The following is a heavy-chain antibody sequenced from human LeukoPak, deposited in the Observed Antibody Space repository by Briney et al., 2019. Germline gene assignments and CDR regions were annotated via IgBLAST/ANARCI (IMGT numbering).Heavy chain of an antibody. CDR3: TTPSGSYWKAFDI. V-gene: IGHV3-15*01. J-gene: IGHJ3*02. CDR1: GFTFSNAW. D-gene: IGHD1-26*01. CDR2: IKSKTDGGTT. Sequence: GGSLRLFCAASGFTFSNAWMSWVRQAPGKGLERVGRIKSKTDGGTTDYAAPVKGRFTISRDDSKNTLYLQMNSLKTEDTAVYYCTTPSGSYWKAFDIWGQGTMVTVSS.